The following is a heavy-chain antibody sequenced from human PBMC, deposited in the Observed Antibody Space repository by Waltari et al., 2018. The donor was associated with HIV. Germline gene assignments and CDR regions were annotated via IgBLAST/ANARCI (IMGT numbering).Heavy chain of an antibody. CDR1: ENISSCHA. Sequence: QVRLVHSGAEVKKPGSSVKVSCKASENISSCHAIAYRRQAPGQGLEWIGGIIPMFRTASYAQRFQGRVTITADESTDTAYMELTSLTSGDTAMYYCARAVYGDYLFDPWGQGTLVTVSS. CDR2: IIPMFRTA. D-gene: IGHD7-27*01. J-gene: IGHJ5*02. V-gene: IGHV1-69*12. CDR3: ARAVYGDYLFDP.